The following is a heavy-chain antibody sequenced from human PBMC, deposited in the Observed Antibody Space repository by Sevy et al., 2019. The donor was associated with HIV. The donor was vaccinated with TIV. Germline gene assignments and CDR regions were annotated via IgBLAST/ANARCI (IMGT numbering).Heavy chain of an antibody. V-gene: IGHV4-59*01. J-gene: IGHJ6*02. Sequence: SETLSLTCTVSGDSISGYYWSWIRQPPGKGLEWIGYIYYSGRTNYNPSLKSRITISEDRSKNQLSLKLTSVTAADTAVYYCARQFQEYYYGVDVWGQGTMVTVSS. CDR2: IYYSGRT. D-gene: IGHD6-6*01. CDR3: ARQFQEYYYGVDV. CDR1: GDSISGYY.